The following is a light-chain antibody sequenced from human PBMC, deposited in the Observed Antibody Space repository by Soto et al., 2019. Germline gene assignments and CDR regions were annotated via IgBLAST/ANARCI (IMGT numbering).Light chain of an antibody. CDR2: KAS. Sequence: DIQMTQSPSTLSASVGDRVTITCRASQRISSWLAWYQQKPGKAPKILIYKASSLESGVPSRFSGSGSGTEFTLTISSLQPDDFVTYYCQQFNNYPWTFGQGTRVEIK. CDR1: QRISSW. V-gene: IGKV1-5*03. J-gene: IGKJ1*01. CDR3: QQFNNYPWT.